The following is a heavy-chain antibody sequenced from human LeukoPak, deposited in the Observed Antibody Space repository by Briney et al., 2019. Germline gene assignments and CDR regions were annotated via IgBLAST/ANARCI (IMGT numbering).Heavy chain of an antibody. CDR2: RKQDGSDN. J-gene: IGHJ4*02. V-gene: IGHV3-7*01. Sequence: GGSLRLSCAASGFTFSGFWMSWIRQAPGKGLDWVANRKQDGSDNYYVDSVNVRFIISRDNEKNSLYLQMNSLRAEDTAVYYCARGGGNFDSWGQETVLSVFS. CDR1: GFTFSGFW. CDR3: ARGGGNFDS. D-gene: IGHD2-15*01.